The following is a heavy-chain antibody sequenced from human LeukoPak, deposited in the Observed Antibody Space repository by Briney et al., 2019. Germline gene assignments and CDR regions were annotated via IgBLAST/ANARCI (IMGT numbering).Heavy chain of an antibody. CDR2: FSWNSGSV. V-gene: IGHV3-9*01. D-gene: IGHD5-12*01. CDR3: AKDVYSGYDSQGYFDY. CDR1: GFTFDDYG. J-gene: IGHJ4*02. Sequence: PGRSLRLSCAASGFTFDDYGMHWVRQTPGKGLEWVSGFSWNSGSVGYADSVKGRFTISRDNAKDSLYLQMNSLRAEDTALYYCAKDVYSGYDSQGYFDYWGQGTLVTVSS.